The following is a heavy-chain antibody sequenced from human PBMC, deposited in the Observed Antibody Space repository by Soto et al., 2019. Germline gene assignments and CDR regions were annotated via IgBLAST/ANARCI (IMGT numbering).Heavy chain of an antibody. D-gene: IGHD3-3*01. Sequence: HPGGSLRLSCAASGFTFSSYWMSWVRQTPGKGLEWVANIKQDGSEKYYVDSVKGRFTISRDNAKNSLYLQMNSLRAEDTAVYYCARETYDFWSGYYYYFDYWDQGTLVTVSS. CDR3: ARETYDFWSGYYYYFDY. CDR1: GFTFSSYW. J-gene: IGHJ4*02. CDR2: IKQDGSEK. V-gene: IGHV3-7*05.